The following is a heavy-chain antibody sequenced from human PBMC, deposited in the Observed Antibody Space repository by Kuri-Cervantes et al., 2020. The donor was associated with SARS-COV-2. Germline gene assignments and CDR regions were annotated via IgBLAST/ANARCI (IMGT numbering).Heavy chain of an antibody. CDR2: IKQDGSEK. D-gene: IGHD1-1*01. CDR3: TRESYRLNVGFDF. V-gene: IGHV3-7*01. J-gene: IGHJ4*02. Sequence: ESLKIFCAASGFTFSSYWMSWVRQAPGKGLEWVANIKQDGSEKYYVDSVKGRFTISRDNSKNTLSLQMNSLTVEDTAVYYCTRESYRLNVGFDFWGQGTRVTVSS. CDR1: GFTFSSYW.